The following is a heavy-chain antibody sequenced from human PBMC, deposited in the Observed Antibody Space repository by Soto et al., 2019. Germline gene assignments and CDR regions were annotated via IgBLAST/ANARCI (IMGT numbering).Heavy chain of an antibody. CDR3: ASYVSGSYFDH. J-gene: IGHJ4*02. CDR2: IYPGDSDS. Sequence: PGESLKISCKASGYNFASDWIGWVRQMPGKGLEWMAVIYPGDSDSRYHPSFQGRVTISADKSISTAYLQWSSLKASDTAMYYCASYVSGSYFDHWGQGTLVTVSS. V-gene: IGHV5-51*01. CDR1: GYNFASDW. D-gene: IGHD3-10*01.